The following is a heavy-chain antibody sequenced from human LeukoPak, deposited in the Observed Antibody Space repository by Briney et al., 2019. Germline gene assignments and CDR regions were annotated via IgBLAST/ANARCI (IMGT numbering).Heavy chain of an antibody. V-gene: IGHV3-30*04. CDR3: GRDGRLIQLWFDP. Sequence: GGSLRLSCAASGFTFISYAIHWVRQAPGKGLEWVAVISFHGTDSFYADSVKGRFTISRDNSKNTLYLQMNSLRADDTAVYYCGRDGRLIQLWFDPWGQGTLVTVSS. D-gene: IGHD5-18*01. J-gene: IGHJ5*02. CDR2: ISFHGTDS. CDR1: GFTFISYA.